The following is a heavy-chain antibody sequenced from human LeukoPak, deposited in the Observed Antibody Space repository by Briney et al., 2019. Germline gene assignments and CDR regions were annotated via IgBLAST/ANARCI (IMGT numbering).Heavy chain of an antibody. J-gene: IGHJ4*02. CDR1: GDSISSDDYY. CDR3: ASPVTTSGEIDY. V-gene: IGHV4-30-4*08. D-gene: IGHD4-17*01. Sequence: SETLSLTCTVSGDSISSDDYYWSWIRQPPGKAREWIGYIYYSGSTYCNPSLKSRVTISLDKSKNQFSLKLSSVTAADTAVYYCASPVTTSGEIDYWGQGTLVTVSS. CDR2: IYYSGST.